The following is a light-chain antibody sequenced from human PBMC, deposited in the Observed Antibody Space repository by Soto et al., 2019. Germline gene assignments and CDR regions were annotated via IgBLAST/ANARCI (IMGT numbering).Light chain of an antibody. J-gene: IGKJ2*01. CDR2: GAS. V-gene: IGKV3-15*01. Sequence: EIVMTQSPATLSVSPGERATLSCRASQSVSSNLAWYQQKPGQAPRLLFYGASTRATGIPARFSGSGSGTEFTLTISSLQSEDLAVYYCQQYNNWPPMYTFGQGTKLEIK. CDR1: QSVSSN. CDR3: QQYNNWPPMYT.